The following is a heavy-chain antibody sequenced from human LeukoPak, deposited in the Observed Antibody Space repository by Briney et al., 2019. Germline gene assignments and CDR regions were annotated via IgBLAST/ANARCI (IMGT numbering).Heavy chain of an antibody. J-gene: IGHJ6*02. CDR1: GASVSSGDYY. CDR3: ARERPYYGSGNFVGMDV. CDR2: ISHSGST. Sequence: SETLSLTCIVSGASVSSGDYYWTWIRQHPGEGLEWIGDISHSGSTSYNPSLGSRVSISADTSKTQFSLRLSAVTAADTAVYYCARERPYYGSGNFVGMDVWGQGTTVSVS. D-gene: IGHD3-10*01. V-gene: IGHV4-31*03.